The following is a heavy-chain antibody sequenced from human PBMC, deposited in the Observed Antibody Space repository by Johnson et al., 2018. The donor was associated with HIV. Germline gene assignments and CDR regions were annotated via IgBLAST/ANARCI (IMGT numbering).Heavy chain of an antibody. D-gene: IGHD1-26*01. CDR1: GFTFSNAW. V-gene: IGHV3-15*01. J-gene: IGHJ3*02. CDR2: IKSKTDGGTT. CDR3: TTDRVGSGSHDAFDI. Sequence: VQLVESGGGLVKPGGSLRLSCTVSGFTFSNAWMNWVRQAPRKGLEWVGRIKSKTDGGTTDYAAPVKGRFIISRDDSKNTLHLQMNSLKSEDTAVYYCTTDRVGSGSHDAFDIWGQGTIVTVSS.